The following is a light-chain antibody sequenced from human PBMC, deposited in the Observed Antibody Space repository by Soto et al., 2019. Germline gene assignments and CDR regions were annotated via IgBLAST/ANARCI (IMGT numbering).Light chain of an antibody. CDR3: QSYDSSLSGSV. Sequence: QSVLTQPPSVSGAPGQRVTISCTGSSSNIGAGYDVHWYQHLPGTAPKLLVYGSTRRPSGVPDRFSGSKSGTSASLAITGIQAEDEADYSCQSYDSSLSGSVFGGGTQLTVL. CDR2: GST. V-gene: IGLV1-40*01. J-gene: IGLJ7*01. CDR1: SSNIGAGYD.